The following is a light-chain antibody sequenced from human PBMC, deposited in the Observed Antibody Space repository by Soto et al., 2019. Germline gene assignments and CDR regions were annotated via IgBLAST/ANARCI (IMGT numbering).Light chain of an antibody. V-gene: IGLV2-11*01. CDR1: SSDVGGYNY. CDR2: DVS. Sequence: QSAVTQPRSVSGSPGQSVTISCTGTSSDVGGYNYVSWYQQHPSKAPKLMIYDVSKRPSGVPDRFSGSKSGNTASLTISGLQAEDEADYYCCSYAGSYTFYVFGTGTKVTVL. CDR3: CSYAGSYTFYV. J-gene: IGLJ1*01.